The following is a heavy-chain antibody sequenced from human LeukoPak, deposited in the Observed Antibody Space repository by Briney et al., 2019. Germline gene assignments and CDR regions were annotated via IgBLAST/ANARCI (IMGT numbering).Heavy chain of an antibody. CDR3: ARRAREFGWVFDY. D-gene: IGHD3-10*01. J-gene: IGHJ4*02. CDR1: GGSISSSSYY. V-gene: IGHV4-39*01. Sequence: PSETLSLTCTVSGGSISSSSYYWVWIRQPPGKGLEWIGSIYYSGSTYYNPSLKSRVTISVDTSKNQFSLKLSSVTAADTAVYYCARRAREFGWVFDYWGQGTLVTVSS. CDR2: IYYSGST.